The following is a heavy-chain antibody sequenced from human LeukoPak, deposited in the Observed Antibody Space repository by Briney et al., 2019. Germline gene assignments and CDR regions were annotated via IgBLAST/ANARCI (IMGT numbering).Heavy chain of an antibody. J-gene: IGHJ4*02. Sequence: GGSLRLSCAASGFTFSSYSMNWVRQAPGKGLEWVSSISSSSSYIYYADSVKGRFTISRHNAKNSLYLQMNSLRAEDTAVYYCARARGYYDLGAAFDYWGQGTLVTVSS. D-gene: IGHD3-22*01. CDR2: ISSSSSYI. CDR3: ARARGYYDLGAAFDY. CDR1: GFTFSSYS. V-gene: IGHV3-21*01.